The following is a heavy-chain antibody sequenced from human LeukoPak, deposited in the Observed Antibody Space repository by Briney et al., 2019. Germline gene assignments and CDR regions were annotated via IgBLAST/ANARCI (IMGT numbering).Heavy chain of an antibody. D-gene: IGHD3-9*01. V-gene: IGHV3-23*01. CDR1: GFTFSSYW. CDR2: ISGSGAST. J-gene: IGHJ4*02. CDR3: VRDLDWGAYDY. Sequence: GGSLRLSCAASGFTFSSYWMSWVRQAPGKGLEWVSGISGSGASTYQAVSVKGRFTISRDNSKNTLHLQMNSLRIEDTAVYYCVRDLDWGAYDYWGQGTLVTVSS.